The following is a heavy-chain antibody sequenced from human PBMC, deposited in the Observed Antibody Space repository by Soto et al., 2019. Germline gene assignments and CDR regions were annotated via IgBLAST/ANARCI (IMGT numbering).Heavy chain of an antibody. V-gene: IGHV1-2*04. CDR1: GYTFTGYY. J-gene: IGHJ6*02. CDR3: ARALAVAGPLYYYYYGMDV. Sequence: ASVKVSCKASGYTFTGYYMHWVRQAPGQGLEWMGWINPNSGGTNYAQKFQGWVTMTRDTSISTAYMEVSRLRSGDTAVYYCARALAVAGPLYYYYYGMDVWGQGTTVTVSS. D-gene: IGHD6-19*01. CDR2: INPNSGGT.